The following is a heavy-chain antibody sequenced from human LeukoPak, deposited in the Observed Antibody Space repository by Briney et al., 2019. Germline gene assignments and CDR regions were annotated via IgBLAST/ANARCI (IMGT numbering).Heavy chain of an antibody. V-gene: IGHV4-39*07. Sequence: SETLSLTCTVSGGSLSSGSKYWSWIRQPPGKGLEWIGSIYHSGSTYYNPPLKSRVTISVDTSKNQFSLKLSSVTAADTAVYYCARAEGYCSSTSCSHPDAFDIWGQGTMVTVSS. D-gene: IGHD2-2*01. J-gene: IGHJ3*02. CDR1: GGSLSSGSKY. CDR2: IYHSGST. CDR3: ARAEGYCSSTSCSHPDAFDI.